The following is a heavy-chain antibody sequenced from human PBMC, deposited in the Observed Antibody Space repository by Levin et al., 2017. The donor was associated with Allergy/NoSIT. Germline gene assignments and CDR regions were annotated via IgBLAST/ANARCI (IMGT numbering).Heavy chain of an antibody. Sequence: GESLKISCGVSGFTFSDYNMNWVRQAPGKGLEWVSHISSSSTTVHYADSVKGRFTISRDNAKNSLYLQMNSLRDDDTAVYYCARDQRGLTRDYWGQGTLVTVSS. CDR1: GFTFSDYN. CDR3: ARDQRGLTRDY. J-gene: IGHJ4*02. D-gene: IGHD3-16*01. CDR2: ISSSSTTV. V-gene: IGHV3-48*02.